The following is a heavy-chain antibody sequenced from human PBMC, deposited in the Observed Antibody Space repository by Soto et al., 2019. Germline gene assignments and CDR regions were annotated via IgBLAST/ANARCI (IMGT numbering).Heavy chain of an antibody. J-gene: IGHJ6*02. CDR2: ISYDGSNK. V-gene: IGHV3-30-3*01. CDR3: ARVLRGGYSSSWPSYGMDV. D-gene: IGHD6-13*01. CDR1: GFTFSSYA. Sequence: LRLSCAASGFTFSSYAMHWVRQAPGKGLEWVAVISYDGSNKYYADSVKGRFTISRDNSKNTLYLQMNSLRAEDTAVYYCARVLRGGYSSSWPSYGMDVWGQGTTVTVSS.